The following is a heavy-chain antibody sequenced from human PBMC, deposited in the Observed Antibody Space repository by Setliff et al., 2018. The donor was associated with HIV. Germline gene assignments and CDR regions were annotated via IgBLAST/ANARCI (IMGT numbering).Heavy chain of an antibody. D-gene: IGHD6-13*01. V-gene: IGHV4-39*01. CDR1: GGSISSSSYY. J-gene: IGHJ4*02. CDR2: IYYSGST. Sequence: PSETLSLTCTVSGGSISSSSYYWGWIRQPPGKGLEWIGSIYYSGSTYYNPSLKSRVTISVDTSKNQFSLKLSSVTAADTAVYYCASPRRGWGIAAAGTIDYWGQGTLVTVS. CDR3: ASPRRGWGIAAAGTIDY.